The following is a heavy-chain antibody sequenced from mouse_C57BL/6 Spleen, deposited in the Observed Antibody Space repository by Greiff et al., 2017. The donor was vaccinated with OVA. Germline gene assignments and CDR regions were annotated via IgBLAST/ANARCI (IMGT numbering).Heavy chain of an antibody. CDR3: SRDWDLYYDMDY. V-gene: IGHV1-54*01. CDR1: GYAFTNYL. J-gene: IGHJ4*01. D-gene: IGHD4-1*01. CDR2: INPGSGGT. Sequence: QVQLKESGAELVRPGTSVKVSCKASGYAFTNYLIEWVKQRPGQGLEWIGVINPGSGGTNYNEKFKGKATLTADKSSSTAYMQLSSLPSEDSAVYFCSRDWDLYYDMDYWGQGTSVTVSS.